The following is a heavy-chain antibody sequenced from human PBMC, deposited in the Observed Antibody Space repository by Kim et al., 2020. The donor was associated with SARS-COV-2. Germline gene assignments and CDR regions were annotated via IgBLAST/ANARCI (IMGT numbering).Heavy chain of an antibody. CDR1: GFTFSGSP. D-gene: IGHD2-21*02. J-gene: IGHJ3*02. CDR3: TRVNPCDDCYWDAFDI. Sequence: GGSLRLSCAASGFTFSGSPMHWVRQASGKGLEWVGRIRSKANSYATGYAASVKGRFTISRDDSKNTAYLQMNSLKTEDTAVYYCTRVNPCDDCYWDAFDIRGQGTMVTVSS. V-gene: IGHV3-73*01. CDR2: IRSKANSYAT.